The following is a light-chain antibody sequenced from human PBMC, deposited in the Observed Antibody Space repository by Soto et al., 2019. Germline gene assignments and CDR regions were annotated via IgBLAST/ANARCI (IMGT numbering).Light chain of an antibody. CDR1: SSDVGSYNL. J-gene: IGLJ2*01. V-gene: IGLV2-23*01. CDR3: GSYAGSSTVV. CDR2: EGS. Sequence: QSALTQPASVSGSPGQSITISCTGTSSDVGSYNLVSWYQQHPGKAPKLMIYEGSKRPSGVSNRFSGSKSGNTASLTISGLQAEDEAGYYCGSYAGSSTVVFGGGTKVTVL.